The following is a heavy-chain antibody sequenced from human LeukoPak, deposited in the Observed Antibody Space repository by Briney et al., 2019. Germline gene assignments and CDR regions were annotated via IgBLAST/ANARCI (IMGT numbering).Heavy chain of an antibody. V-gene: IGHV4-61*08. CDR1: GGSISSGDYY. J-gene: IGHJ6*03. D-gene: IGHD6-13*01. Sequence: SETLSLTCTVSGGSISSGDYYWSWIRQPPGKGLEWIGYIYYSGSTNYNPSLKSRVTISVDTSKNQFSLKLSSVTAADTAVYYCARDRRIAAAGTYYYYYMDVWGKGTTVTVSS. CDR2: IYYSGST. CDR3: ARDRRIAAAGTYYYYYMDV.